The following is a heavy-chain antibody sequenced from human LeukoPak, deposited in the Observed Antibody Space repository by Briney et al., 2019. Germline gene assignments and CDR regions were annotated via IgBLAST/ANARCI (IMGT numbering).Heavy chain of an antibody. Sequence: SETLSLTCSVSVGSICSGIYSWSWIRQPPGKGLEWIGYIFHTGSTSYNPSLKSRVNISVDTSKNQFSLKLSSVTAADTAMYYCVRDGDYYDSGGYGNIWGQGTLVTVSS. D-gene: IGHD3-22*01. V-gene: IGHV4-30-2*01. CDR1: VGSICSGIYS. J-gene: IGHJ4*02. CDR2: IFHTGST. CDR3: VRDGDYYDSGGYGNI.